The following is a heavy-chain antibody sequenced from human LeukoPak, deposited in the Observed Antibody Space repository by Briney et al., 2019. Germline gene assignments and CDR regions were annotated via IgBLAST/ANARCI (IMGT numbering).Heavy chain of an antibody. CDR1: GGSVNNYY. J-gene: IGHJ4*02. V-gene: IGHV4-59*02. D-gene: IGHD5-24*01. CDR3: ARGCGDGYNSVLCVFDY. CDR2: VYYSGTT. Sequence: PSETLSLTCTVSGGSVNNYYWSWIRQPPGKGLEWIGYVYYSGTTNYKPSLKSRVTISVDTSKNQFSLKVSSVTAADTAVYYCARGCGDGYNSVLCVFDYWGQGTLVTVSS.